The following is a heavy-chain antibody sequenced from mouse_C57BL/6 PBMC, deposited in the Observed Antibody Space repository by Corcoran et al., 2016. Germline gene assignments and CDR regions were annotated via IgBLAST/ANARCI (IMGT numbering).Heavy chain of an antibody. CDR1: GYTFTTYG. CDR2: INTYSGVP. V-gene: IGHV9-3*01. Sequence: QIQLVQYGPELKKTGETVKISCKASGYTFTTYGMSWVKQAPGKGLKWMGWINTYSGVPTYADDFKGRFAFSLETSASTAYLQINNLKNEDTATYFCARSSGSSFDYWGQGTTLTVSS. CDR3: ARSSGSSFDY. D-gene: IGHD1-1*01. J-gene: IGHJ2*01.